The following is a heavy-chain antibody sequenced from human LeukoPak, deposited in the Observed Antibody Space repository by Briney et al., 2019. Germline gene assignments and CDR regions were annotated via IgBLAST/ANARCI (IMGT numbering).Heavy chain of an antibody. CDR1: GGSISSSNW. Sequence: PSGTLSLTCAVSGGSISSSNWWSWVRQPPGKGLEWIGEIYHSGRTNYNPSLNRLVTISVDKSKHQFSLKRISVTAADTAVYYCARTRPPNDAFDIWGQGTMVTVSS. V-gene: IGHV4-4*02. CDR3: ARTRPPNDAFDI. CDR2: IYHSGRT. J-gene: IGHJ3*02.